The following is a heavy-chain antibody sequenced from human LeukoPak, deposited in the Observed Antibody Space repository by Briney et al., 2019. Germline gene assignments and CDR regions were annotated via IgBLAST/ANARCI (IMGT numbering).Heavy chain of an antibody. D-gene: IGHD1-26*01. J-gene: IGHJ4*02. CDR1: GLTFSSYA. CDR3: AKDPSIVGATSPFDY. Sequence: GGSLRLSCAASGLTFSSYAMSWVRQAPGKGLEWVSAISGSGGSTYYADSVKGRFTISRDNSKNTLYLQMNSLRAEDTAVYYCAKDPSIVGATSPFDYWGQGTLVTVSS. V-gene: IGHV3-23*01. CDR2: ISGSGGST.